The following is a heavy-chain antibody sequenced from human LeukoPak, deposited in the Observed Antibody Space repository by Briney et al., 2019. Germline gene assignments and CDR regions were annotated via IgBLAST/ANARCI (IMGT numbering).Heavy chain of an antibody. CDR2: IWYDGSNK. J-gene: IGHJ4*02. CDR1: GFTFSSYG. D-gene: IGHD6-19*01. V-gene: IGHV3-33*01. Sequence: GGSLRLSCAASGFTFSSYGMHWVRQAPGKGLEWVAVIWYDGSNKYYADSVKGRFTISRDNSKNTLYLQVNSLRAEDTAVYYCAREGVAGTLDYWGQGTLVTVS. CDR3: AREGVAGTLDY.